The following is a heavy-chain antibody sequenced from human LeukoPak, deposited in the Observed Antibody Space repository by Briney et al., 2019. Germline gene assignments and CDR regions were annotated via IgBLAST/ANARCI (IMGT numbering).Heavy chain of an antibody. CDR1: GFTLKSYT. D-gene: IGHD5-18*01. CDR3: ARESLYTAMVRYYFDN. Sequence: PGGSLRLSCTASGFTLKSYTMNWVRQAPGKGLEWVSSISISSTYIYYADSVKGRFTISRDNAKNSLSLQINRLRAEDTAVYYCARESLYTAMVRYYFDNWGQGTLVTVSS. V-gene: IGHV3-21*01. CDR2: ISISSTYI. J-gene: IGHJ4*02.